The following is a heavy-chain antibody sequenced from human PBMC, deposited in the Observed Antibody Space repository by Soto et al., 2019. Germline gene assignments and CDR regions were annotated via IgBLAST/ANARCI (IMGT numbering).Heavy chain of an antibody. CDR3: ARGGNYGGNSPLDY. D-gene: IGHD4-17*01. Sequence: NPSETLSLTCTVSGGSISSYYWSWIRQPPGKGLEWIGYIYYSGSTNYNPSLKSRVTISVDTSKNQFSLKLSSVTAADTAVYYCARGGNYGGNSPLDYWRQGTLVTVSS. V-gene: IGHV4-59*01. CDR1: GGSISSYY. J-gene: IGHJ4*02. CDR2: IYYSGST.